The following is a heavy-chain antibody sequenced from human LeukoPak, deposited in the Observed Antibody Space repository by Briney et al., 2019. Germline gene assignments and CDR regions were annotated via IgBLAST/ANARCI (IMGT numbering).Heavy chain of an antibody. CDR2: ISGSGGST. CDR3: AKGTYYDFWSGYYFLGGFDP. CDR1: GFTFSSYA. J-gene: IGHJ5*02. V-gene: IGHV3-23*01. D-gene: IGHD3-3*01. Sequence: PGGSLRLSCAASGFTFSSYAMSWVRQAPGKGLEWVSAISGSGGSTHYADSVKGRFTISRDNSKNTLYLQMNSLRAEDTAVYYCAKGTYYDFWSGYYFLGGFDPWGQGTLVTVSS.